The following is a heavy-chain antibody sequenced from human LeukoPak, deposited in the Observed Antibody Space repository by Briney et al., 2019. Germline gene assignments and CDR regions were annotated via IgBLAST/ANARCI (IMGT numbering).Heavy chain of an antibody. CDR1: GGSITSYY. J-gene: IGHJ4*02. CDR2: IYTSGST. D-gene: IGHD2-2*01. V-gene: IGHV4-4*09. Sequence: SETLSLTCTVSGGSITSYYWSWIRQPPGKGLEWIGYIYTSGSTNYNPSLKSRVTISVDTSKNQFSLKLSSVTAADTAVYYCARDCSSTSCYAAFDYWGQGTLVTVSS. CDR3: ARDCSSTSCYAAFDY.